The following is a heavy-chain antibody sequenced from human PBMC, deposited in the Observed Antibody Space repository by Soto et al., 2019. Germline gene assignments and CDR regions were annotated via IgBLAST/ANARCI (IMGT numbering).Heavy chain of an antibody. Sequence: TLSLTCSVSGADINSGGFTWTWIRQHAGKGLDWLGYISHSGSTYYTPSLQSRVTISLDTSKNHFSLKLSSVTPADTAVYYCARDRYYGSGTYYNFYSGMDVWGQGTTVTVSS. CDR1: GADINSGGFT. CDR2: ISHSGST. V-gene: IGHV4-30-2*05. CDR3: ARDRYYGSGTYYNFYSGMDV. J-gene: IGHJ6*02. D-gene: IGHD3-10*01.